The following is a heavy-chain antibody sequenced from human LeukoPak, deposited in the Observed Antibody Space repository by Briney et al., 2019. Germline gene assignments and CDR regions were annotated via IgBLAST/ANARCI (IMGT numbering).Heavy chain of an antibody. CDR1: GGSISSYY. CDR2: IYTSGST. Sequence: SETLSLTCTVSGGSISSYYWSWIRQPAGKGLEWIGRIYTSGSTNYNPSLKGRVTMSVDTSKNQFSLKLSSVTAADTAEYYCARGGAHIAAAGLNWFDPWGQGTLVTVSS. J-gene: IGHJ5*02. V-gene: IGHV4-4*07. D-gene: IGHD6-13*01. CDR3: ARGGAHIAAAGLNWFDP.